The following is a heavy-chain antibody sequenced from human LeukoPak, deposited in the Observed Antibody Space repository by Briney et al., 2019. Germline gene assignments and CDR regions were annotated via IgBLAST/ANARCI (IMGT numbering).Heavy chain of an antibody. Sequence: GGSLRLSCVASGFTFSSYWMSWVRQAPGEGLEWVANIKQDGTEKNYVDSVKGRFTISRDNAKNSLYLQVNSLRAEDTAVYYCARERGSGSYHPFDPWGQGTLATVSS. CDR1: GFTFSSYW. CDR3: ARERGSGSYHPFDP. V-gene: IGHV3-7*01. CDR2: IKQDGTEK. D-gene: IGHD3-10*01. J-gene: IGHJ5*02.